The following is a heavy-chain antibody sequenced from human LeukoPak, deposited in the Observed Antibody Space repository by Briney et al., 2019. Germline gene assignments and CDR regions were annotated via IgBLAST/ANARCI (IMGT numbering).Heavy chain of an antibody. CDR1: GYSFTSHY. D-gene: IGHD6-19*01. CDR3: AKGRHSSGWPNNWFDP. V-gene: IGHV1-8*02. CDR2: MNPNSGDT. Sequence: ASVKVSCKASGYSFTSHYMHWVRQATGQGLEWMGWMNPNSGDTGYAQKFQGRVTMTRNTSINTAYIELSSLRFEDTAVYYCAKGRHSSGWPNNWFDPWGQGTLVTVSS. J-gene: IGHJ5*02.